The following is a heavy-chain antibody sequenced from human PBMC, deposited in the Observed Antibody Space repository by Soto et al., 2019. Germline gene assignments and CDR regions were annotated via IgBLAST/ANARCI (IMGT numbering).Heavy chain of an antibody. J-gene: IGHJ4*02. CDR2: ISGSGGST. V-gene: IGHV3-23*01. Sequence: SLRLSCAASGFTFSSYSMSWVRQAPGKGLEWVSAISGSGGSTYYADSVKGRFTISRDNSKNTLYLQMNSLRAEDTAVYYCAKGTMYDYIWGRSFDYWGQGTLVTVSS. CDR1: GFTFSSYS. CDR3: AKGTMYDYIWGRSFDY. D-gene: IGHD3-16*01.